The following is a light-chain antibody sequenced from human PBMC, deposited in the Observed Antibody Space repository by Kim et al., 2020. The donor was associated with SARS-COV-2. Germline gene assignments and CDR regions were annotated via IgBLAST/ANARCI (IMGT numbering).Light chain of an antibody. CDR1: SLRSYY. Sequence: SSELPQDPAVSVALGQTVRLTCHGDSLRSYYASWYQQKPGQAPVLVIYGKNNRPSGIPDRFSGSSSGNTASLTITGAQADDEADYYCNSRDSSGNPVLFG. V-gene: IGLV3-19*01. J-gene: IGLJ2*01. CDR3: NSRDSSGNPVL. CDR2: GKN.